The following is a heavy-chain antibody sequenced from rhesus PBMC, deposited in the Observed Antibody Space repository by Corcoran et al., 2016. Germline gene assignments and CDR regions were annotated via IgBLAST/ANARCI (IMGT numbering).Heavy chain of an antibody. J-gene: IGHJ4*01. CDR3: ASGYCTGSGCYAFDY. Sequence: EVQLVESGGGLVQPGGSLRLSCAASGFTFSSYGMHWVRQAPGQGLELVAVISYDGSKKNYADSVKDRFTISRDNSKNMLYLQMNNLKLEDTAVYYCASGYCTGSGCYAFDYWGQGVLVTVSS. CDR2: ISYDGSKK. D-gene: IGHD2-21*01. V-gene: IGHV3-54*02. CDR1: GFTFSSYG.